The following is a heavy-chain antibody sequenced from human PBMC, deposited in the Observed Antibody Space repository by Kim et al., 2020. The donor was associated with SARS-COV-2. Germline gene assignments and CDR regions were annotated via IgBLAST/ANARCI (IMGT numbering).Heavy chain of an antibody. J-gene: IGHJ4*02. Sequence: GGSLRLSCAASGFTFSSYSMNWVRQAPGKGLEWVSSISSSSSYIYYADSVKGRFTISRDNAKNSLYLQMNSLRAEDTAVYYCARSSSYHHYNIWADYWGQGTLVTVSS. D-gene: IGHD2-15*01. V-gene: IGHV3-21*01. CDR1: GFTFSSYS. CDR3: ARSSSYHHYNIWADY. CDR2: ISSSSSYI.